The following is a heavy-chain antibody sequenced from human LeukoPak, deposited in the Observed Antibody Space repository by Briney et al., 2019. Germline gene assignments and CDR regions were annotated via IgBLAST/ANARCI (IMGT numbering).Heavy chain of an antibody. CDR2: TWYDGRNN. Sequence: PGKSLRLSCAASGFTFSSYGMHWVRQAPGKGLEWVAVTWYDGRNNYYAASVKGRFTISRDNSKNTLYLQMNSLRAEDTAVYYCAKDGRLYGSGSHHDFQHWGQGTLVTVSS. CDR1: GFTFSSYG. CDR3: AKDGRLYGSGSHHDFQH. J-gene: IGHJ1*01. D-gene: IGHD3-10*01. V-gene: IGHV3-33*06.